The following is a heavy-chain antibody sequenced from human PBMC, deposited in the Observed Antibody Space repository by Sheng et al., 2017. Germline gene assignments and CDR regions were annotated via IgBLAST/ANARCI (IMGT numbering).Heavy chain of an antibody. CDR3: ARFRNSSSWYVGPY. Sequence: QVQLQQWGAGLLKPSETLSLTCAVYGGSFSGYYWSWIRQPPGKGLEWIGEINHSGSTNYNPSLKSRVTISVDTSKNQFSLKLSSVTAADTAVYYCARFRNSSSWYVGPYWGQGTLVTVSS. CDR2: INHSGST. CDR1: GGSFSGYY. V-gene: IGHV4-34*01. D-gene: IGHD6-13*01. J-gene: IGHJ4*02.